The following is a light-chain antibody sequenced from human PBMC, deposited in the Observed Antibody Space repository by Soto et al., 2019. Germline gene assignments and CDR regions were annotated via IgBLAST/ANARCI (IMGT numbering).Light chain of an antibody. CDR1: QSVSSSY. Sequence: EMVLAQSPGTLSLSPGERATLACRASQSVSSSYLAWYQQKPGQAPRLIIYGASNRATGIPDRFSGSGSGTDFTLTISRLEPEDFAVYYCQRYGSSLEITFGQGTRLEIK. CDR3: QRYGSSLEIT. CDR2: GAS. J-gene: IGKJ5*01. V-gene: IGKV3-20*01.